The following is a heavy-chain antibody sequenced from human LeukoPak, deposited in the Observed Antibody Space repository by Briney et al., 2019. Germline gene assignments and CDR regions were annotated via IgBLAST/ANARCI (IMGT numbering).Heavy chain of an antibody. CDR3: ARGHHYYDSSAYYY. CDR2: INSDGSTT. CDR1: GFTFISYW. Sequence: PGGSLRLSCAAFGFTFISYWMHWVRQAPGKGLVWVSRINSDGSTTSYAASVKGRFTISRDTAKNTLYLQMNSLRAEDTAVYYCARGHHYYDSSAYYYWGLGTLVTVSS. V-gene: IGHV3-74*01. J-gene: IGHJ4*02. D-gene: IGHD3-22*01.